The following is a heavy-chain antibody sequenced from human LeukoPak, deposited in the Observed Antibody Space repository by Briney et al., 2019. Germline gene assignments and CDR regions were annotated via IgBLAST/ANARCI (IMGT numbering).Heavy chain of an antibody. Sequence: SVKVSCKASGGTFSSYAISWVRQAPGQGLEWMGGIIPIFGTANYAQKFQGRVTTTMDESTSTAYMELSSLRSEDTAVYYCARARDYGDYVYYWGQGTLVTVSS. CDR1: GGTFSSYA. D-gene: IGHD4-17*01. J-gene: IGHJ4*02. V-gene: IGHV1-69*05. CDR3: ARARDYGDYVYY. CDR2: IIPIFGTA.